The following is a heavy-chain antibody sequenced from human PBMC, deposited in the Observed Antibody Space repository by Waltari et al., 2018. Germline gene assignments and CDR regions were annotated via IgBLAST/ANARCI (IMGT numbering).Heavy chain of an antibody. J-gene: IGHJ4*02. CDR2: INQIGNT. CDR3: ATSKSAHPWTFDF. D-gene: IGHD6-6*01. Sequence: QVQIQQWGAGLLKPLETLSLTCAVRGGSSGGYYWSWIRQTPGQGLEWLGEINQIGNTNYNPALKSRVTICLDTSRTQFSLSLTTVTAADTAFYYCATSKSAHPWTFDFWGQGTLVTVSS. V-gene: IGHV4-34*01. CDR1: GGSSGGYY.